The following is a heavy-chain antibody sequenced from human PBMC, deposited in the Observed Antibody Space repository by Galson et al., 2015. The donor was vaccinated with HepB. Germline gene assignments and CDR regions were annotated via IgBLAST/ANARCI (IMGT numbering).Heavy chain of an antibody. CDR1: GFTFSSYW. CDR3: ARGATIFGVVTINAFDI. J-gene: IGHJ3*02. Sequence: SLRLSCADSGFTFSSYWMSWVRQAPGKGLEWVANIKQDGSEKYYVDSVKGRFTISRDNAKNSLYLQMNSLRAEDTAVYYCARGATIFGVVTINAFDIWGQGTMVTVSS. D-gene: IGHD3-3*01. V-gene: IGHV3-7*03. CDR2: IKQDGSEK.